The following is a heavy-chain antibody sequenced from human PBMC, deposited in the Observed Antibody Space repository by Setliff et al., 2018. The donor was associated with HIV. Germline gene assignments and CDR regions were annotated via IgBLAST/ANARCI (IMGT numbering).Heavy chain of an antibody. Sequence: SETLSLTCTVSGASISSGNCYWSWIRQPAGKGLEWIGRIYTSGSTYYNPSLKSRVTIFVDTSKNQFSLKLSSVTAADTAVYSCARLRVKQLVPEALDIWGQGTMVTVSS. CDR1: GASISSGNCY. CDR2: IYTSGST. D-gene: IGHD6-6*01. V-gene: IGHV4-61*02. CDR3: ARLRVKQLVPEALDI. J-gene: IGHJ3*02.